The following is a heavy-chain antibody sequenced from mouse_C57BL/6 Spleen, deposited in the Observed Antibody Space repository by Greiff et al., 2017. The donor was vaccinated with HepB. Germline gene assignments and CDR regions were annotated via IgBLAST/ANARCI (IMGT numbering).Heavy chain of an antibody. Sequence: LVESGPELVKPGASVKISCKASGYSFTGYYMNWVKQSPEKSLEWIGEINPSTGGTTYNQKFKAKATLTVDKSSSTAYMQLKSLTSEDSAVYYCAREKGLLLRYSDYWGQGTTLTVSS. D-gene: IGHD1-1*01. V-gene: IGHV1-42*01. J-gene: IGHJ2*01. CDR1: GYSFTGYY. CDR3: AREKGLLLRYSDY. CDR2: INPSTGGT.